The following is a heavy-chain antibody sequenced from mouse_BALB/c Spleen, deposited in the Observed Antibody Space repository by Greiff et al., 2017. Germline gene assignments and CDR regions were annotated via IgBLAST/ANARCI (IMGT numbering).Heavy chain of an antibody. D-gene: IGHD4-1*01. CDR1: GFTFSSYA. CDR2: ISSGGSYT. Sequence: EVQLVESGGGLVKPGGSLKLSCAASGFTFSSYAMSWVRQSPEKRLEWVAEISSGGSYTYYPDTVTGRFTISRDNAKNTLYLEMSSLRSEDTAMYYCARVRTGSYAMDYWGQGTSVTVSS. CDR3: ARVRTGSYAMDY. J-gene: IGHJ4*01. V-gene: IGHV5-9-4*01.